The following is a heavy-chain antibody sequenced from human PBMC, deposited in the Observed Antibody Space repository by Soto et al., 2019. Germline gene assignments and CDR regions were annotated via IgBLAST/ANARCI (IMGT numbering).Heavy chain of an antibody. CDR3: SRYGSGYRSRASPMDV. J-gene: IGHJ6*02. D-gene: IGHD3-22*01. V-gene: IGHV1-69*01. CDR1: GDTFSSYA. CDR2: IIPIFGTA. Sequence: QVQLVQSGAEVKKPGSSVKVSCKASGDTFSSYAISWVRQAPGQGLEWMGGIIPIFGTANYAQKFQGSVTITADESTSTAYMELSSLRSEDTDVYYFSRYGSGYRSRASPMDVLRQGTTVTVSS.